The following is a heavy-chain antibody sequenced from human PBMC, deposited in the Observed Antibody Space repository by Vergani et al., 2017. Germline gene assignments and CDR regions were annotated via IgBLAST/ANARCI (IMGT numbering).Heavy chain of an antibody. D-gene: IGHD6-13*01. CDR3: ARTGFNPQGYSSSCTYFDY. CDR1: GGSFSGYY. V-gene: IGHV4-34*01. Sequence: QVQLQQWGAGLLKPSETLSLTCAVYGGSFSGYYWSWIRQPPGKGLEWIGEINHSGSTNYNPSLKSRVTISVDTSKNQFSLKLSSVTAADTAVYYCARTGFNPQGYSSSCTYFDYWGQGTLVTVSS. J-gene: IGHJ4*02. CDR2: INHSGST.